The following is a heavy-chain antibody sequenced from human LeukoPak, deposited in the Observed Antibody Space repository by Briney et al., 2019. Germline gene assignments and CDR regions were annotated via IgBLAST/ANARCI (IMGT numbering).Heavy chain of an antibody. J-gene: IGHJ3*02. V-gene: IGHV3-23*01. Sequence: PGGSLGLSCAASGFTFSSCAMSWVRQAPGKGLEWVSGITDSGDWTYYADSVKGRFTISRDNSKNTLYLQMNSLRAEDTAVYYCAKHLSGSRAFDIWGQGTMVTVSS. CDR3: AKHLSGSRAFDI. CDR1: GFTFSSCA. D-gene: IGHD1-26*01. CDR2: ITDSGDWT.